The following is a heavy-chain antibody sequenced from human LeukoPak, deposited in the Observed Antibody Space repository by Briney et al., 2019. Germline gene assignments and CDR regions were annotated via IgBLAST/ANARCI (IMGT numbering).Heavy chain of an antibody. D-gene: IGHD5-18*01. CDR1: GFIFSSYA. Sequence: QAGGSLRLSCAASGFIFSSYAMSWVRQAPGKGLEWVSAISGSGGSTYYADSVKGRFTISRDNSKNTLYLQMNSLRAEDTAVYYCAKVFIQRSYYFDYWGQGTLVTVSS. CDR2: ISGSGGST. CDR3: AKVFIQRSYYFDY. V-gene: IGHV3-23*01. J-gene: IGHJ4*02.